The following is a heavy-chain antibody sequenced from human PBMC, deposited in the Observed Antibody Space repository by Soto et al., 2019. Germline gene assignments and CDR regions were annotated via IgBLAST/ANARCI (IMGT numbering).Heavy chain of an antibody. Sequence: GGSRRLSFTVPEFILTVSELNWCRQAPGKGQEWVTNNTSSGDNINNADSEDGRFTTARNNDKNLQLQQINRQTVEDTSVYYWARSWGWYTGSDYWGQGTMVTVSS. J-gene: IGHJ4*03. CDR1: EFILTVSE. CDR2: NTSSGDNI. V-gene: IGHV3-48*03. D-gene: IGHD2-15*01. CDR3: ARSWGWYTGSDY.